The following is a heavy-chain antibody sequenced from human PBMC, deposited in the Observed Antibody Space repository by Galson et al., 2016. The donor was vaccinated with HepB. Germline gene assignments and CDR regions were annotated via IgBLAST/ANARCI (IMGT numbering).Heavy chain of an antibody. V-gene: IGHV3-23*01. D-gene: IGHD3-3*01. CDR1: GFTLSNYV. Sequence: SLRLSCAASGFTLSNYVMSWVRQAPGQGLEWVSGISDSDGSTNYADSVKGRFTISRDNSKNTLYLQMNSLRAEDTAVYYCAKDGSSSLRFLDLGRRKNYGMEVWGQGTTVTVSS. CDR2: ISDSDGST. J-gene: IGHJ6*02. CDR3: AKDGSSSLRFLDLGRRKNYGMEV.